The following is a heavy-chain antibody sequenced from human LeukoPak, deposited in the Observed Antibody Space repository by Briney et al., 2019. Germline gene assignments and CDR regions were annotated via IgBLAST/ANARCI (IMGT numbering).Heavy chain of an antibody. D-gene: IGHD2-15*01. CDR2: ISAYNGNT. CDR1: GYTFTSHG. Sequence: ASVKASCKASGYTFTSHGISWVRQAPGQGLEWMGWISAYNGNTNYAQKLQGGVTMTTDTSTSTAYMELRSLRSDDTAVYYCARDCSGGSCYMALDYWGQGTLVTVSS. J-gene: IGHJ4*02. V-gene: IGHV1-18*01. CDR3: ARDCSGGSCYMALDY.